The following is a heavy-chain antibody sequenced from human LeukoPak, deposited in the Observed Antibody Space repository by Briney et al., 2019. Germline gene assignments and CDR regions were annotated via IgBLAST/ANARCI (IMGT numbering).Heavy chain of an antibody. Sequence: GGSLRLSCEASGFTFSVYSMNWVRQAPGKGLEWVSSISGTGSHIYSADSVKGRFIISRDNAKNSLYLQMNSLRAEDTAVYYCVREPGAPRGWFDSWGQGTLVTVSS. D-gene: IGHD7-27*01. CDR2: ISGTGSHI. V-gene: IGHV3-21*01. CDR3: VREPGAPRGWFDS. J-gene: IGHJ5*01. CDR1: GFTFSVYS.